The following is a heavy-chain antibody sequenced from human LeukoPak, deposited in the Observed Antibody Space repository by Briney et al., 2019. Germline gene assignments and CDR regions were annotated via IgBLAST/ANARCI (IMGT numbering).Heavy chain of an antibody. CDR3: ARDLSEYGWFGELYY. V-gene: IGHV3-74*01. CDR1: GFTFSSYW. D-gene: IGHD3-10*01. J-gene: IGHJ4*02. CDR2: INSDGSST. Sequence: PGGSLRLSCAASGFTFSSYWMHWVRQAPGKGLVWVSRINSDGSSTNYADSVKGRFTISRDNAKNTLYLQMNSLRAEDTAVCYCARDLSEYGWFGELYYWGQGTLVTVSS.